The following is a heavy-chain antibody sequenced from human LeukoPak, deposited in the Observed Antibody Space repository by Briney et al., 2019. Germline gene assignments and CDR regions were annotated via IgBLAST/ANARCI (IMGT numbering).Heavy chain of an antibody. Sequence: AGGSLRLSCAASGFTFSSYSMNWVRQAPGKGLEWVSYISSSSSTIYYADSVKGRFTISRDNAKNSLYLQMNSLRAEDTTVYYGELTIRYFDWLFAGIDYWGQGTLVTVSS. CDR2: ISSSSSTI. D-gene: IGHD3-9*01. CDR1: GFTFSSYS. J-gene: IGHJ4*02. CDR3: ELTIRYFDWLFAGIDY. V-gene: IGHV3-48*01.